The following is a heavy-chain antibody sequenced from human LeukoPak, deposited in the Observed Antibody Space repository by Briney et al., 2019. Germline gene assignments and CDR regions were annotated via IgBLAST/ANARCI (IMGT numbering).Heavy chain of an antibody. CDR2: IYYSGST. Sequence: PSETLSLTCTVSGGSISSSSYYWGWIRQPPGKGLEWIGSIYYSGSTYYNPSLKSRVTISVDTSKNQFSLKLSSVTAADTAVYYCARGNYYYDTSGSNWFDPWGQGTLVTVSS. CDR1: GGSISSSSYY. J-gene: IGHJ5*02. CDR3: ARGNYYYDTSGSNWFDP. V-gene: IGHV4-39*01. D-gene: IGHD3-22*01.